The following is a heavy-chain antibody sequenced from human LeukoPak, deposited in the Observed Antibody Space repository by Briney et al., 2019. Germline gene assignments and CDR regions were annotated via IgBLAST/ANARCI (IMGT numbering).Heavy chain of an antibody. Sequence: GGSLRLSCAASGFTFNRYGMHWVRQAPGKGLGGVAVISYDGSNKYYADSVKGRFTISRDNSKNTLYLQMNSLRAEDTAVYYCAKVKEYSSGWYPVSGAFDIWGQGTMVTVSS. CDR3: AKVKEYSSGWYPVSGAFDI. D-gene: IGHD6-19*01. J-gene: IGHJ3*02. CDR2: ISYDGSNK. CDR1: GFTFNRYG. V-gene: IGHV3-30*18.